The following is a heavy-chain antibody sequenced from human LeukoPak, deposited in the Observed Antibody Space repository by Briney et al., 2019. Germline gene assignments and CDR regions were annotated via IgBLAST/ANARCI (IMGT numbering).Heavy chain of an antibody. V-gene: IGHV4-39*02. CDR2: FCYSRNT. CDR1: GDSISNSAYC. D-gene: IGHD6-19*01. CDR3: TKDYSGWSRDY. Sequence: SETLSLTCTVSGDSISNSAYCWGWIRQPPGKGLEWIGSFCYSRNTYYNASLKSRVTLSVDTSKNQFSLELSSMTAADTAVYYCTKDYSGWSRDYWGQGTLVTVSS. J-gene: IGHJ4*02.